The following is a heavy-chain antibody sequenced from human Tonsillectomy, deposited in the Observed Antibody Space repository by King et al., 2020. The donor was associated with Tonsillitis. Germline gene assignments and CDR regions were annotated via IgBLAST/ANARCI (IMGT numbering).Heavy chain of an antibody. CDR1: GYTFTSYG. J-gene: IGHJ5*02. CDR3: ARDGAYYYDSSGYWRYNWFDP. Sequence: VQLVESGAEVKKPGASVKVSCKASGYTFTSYGISWVRQAPGQGLEWMGWISAYNGNTNYAQKLQGRVTMTTDTSTSTAYMELRSLRSDHTAVYYCARDGAYYYDSSGYWRYNWFDPWGQGTLVTVSS. V-gene: IGHV1-18*04. D-gene: IGHD3-22*01. CDR2: ISAYNGNT.